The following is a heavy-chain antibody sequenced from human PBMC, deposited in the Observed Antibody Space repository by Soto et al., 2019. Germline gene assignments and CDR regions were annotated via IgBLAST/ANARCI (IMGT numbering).Heavy chain of an antibody. J-gene: IGHJ4*02. CDR3: ARVQGSYGLRTEYYFDY. Sequence: GASVKVSCKASGGTFSSYAISWVRQAPGQGLEWMGGIIPIFGTANYAQKFQGRVTITADESTSTAYMVLSSLRSEDTAVYYCARVQGSYGLRTEYYFDYWGQGTLVTAPQ. CDR2: IIPIFGTA. CDR1: GGTFSSYA. D-gene: IGHD1-26*01. V-gene: IGHV1-69*13.